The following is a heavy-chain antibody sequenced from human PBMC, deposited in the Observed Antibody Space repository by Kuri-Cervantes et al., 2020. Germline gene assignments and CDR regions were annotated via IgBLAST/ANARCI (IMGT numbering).Heavy chain of an antibody. Sequence: GESLKISCAASGFTFSSYWMHWVRQAPGKGLVWVGFIRSKDYGGTKEYAASVKGRFTISRDDSNSIAYLQMNSLKNEDTAVYYCARRPVTLVLDYWGQGTLVTVSS. J-gene: IGHJ4*02. V-gene: IGHV3-49*04. CDR2: IRSKDYGGTK. D-gene: IGHD4-17*01. CDR1: GFTFSSYW. CDR3: ARRPVTLVLDY.